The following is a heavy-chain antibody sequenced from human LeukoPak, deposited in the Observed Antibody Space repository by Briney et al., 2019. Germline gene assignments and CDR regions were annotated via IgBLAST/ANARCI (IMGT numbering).Heavy chain of an antibody. D-gene: IGHD3-10*01. Sequence: PSETLSLTCTVSGGSISSYYWSWIRQHPGKGLEWIGYIYYSGSTYYNPSLKSRVTISVDTSKNQFSLKLSSVTAADTAVYYCARDQLYGSGPTGFDPWGQGTLVTVSS. CDR3: ARDQLYGSGPTGFDP. CDR1: GGSISSYY. CDR2: IYYSGST. J-gene: IGHJ5*02. V-gene: IGHV4-59*06.